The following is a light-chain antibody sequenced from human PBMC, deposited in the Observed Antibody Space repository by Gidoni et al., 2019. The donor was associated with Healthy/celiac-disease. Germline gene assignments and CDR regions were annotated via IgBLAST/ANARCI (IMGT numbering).Light chain of an antibody. V-gene: IGKV1-5*03. Sequence: DIQMTQSPSTLSASVGDRVTITCRASQSISSWLAWYQQKPGKAPKLLIYKASSLESGVPSRFSGSGSGTEFTLTISSLQPEDFATYDCQQYNSYSPWTFGQGTKVEIK. CDR3: QQYNSYSPWT. CDR1: QSISSW. J-gene: IGKJ1*01. CDR2: KAS.